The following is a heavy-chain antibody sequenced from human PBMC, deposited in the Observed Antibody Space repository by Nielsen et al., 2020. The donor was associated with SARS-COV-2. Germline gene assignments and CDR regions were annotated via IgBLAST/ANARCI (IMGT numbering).Heavy chain of an antibody. Sequence: GGSLRLSCAASGFTFSSYGMHWVRQAPGKGLEWVSGISWNSGSIGYADSVKGRFTISRDNAKNSLYLQMNSLRAEDTALYYCAKEAAYGSGTLDYWGQGTLVTVS. D-gene: IGHD3-10*01. V-gene: IGHV3-9*01. J-gene: IGHJ4*02. CDR2: ISWNSGSI. CDR1: GFTFSSYG. CDR3: AKEAAYGSGTLDY.